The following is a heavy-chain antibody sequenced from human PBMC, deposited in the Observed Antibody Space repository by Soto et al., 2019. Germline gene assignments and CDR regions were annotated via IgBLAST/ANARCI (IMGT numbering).Heavy chain of an antibody. CDR1: GGSISSSSYY. D-gene: IGHD3-3*01. Sequence: QLQLQESGPGLVKPSETLSLTCTVSGGSISSSSYYWGWIRQPPGKGLEWIGSIYYSGSTYYNPSLKGRVTISVDTSKNQFSLKLSSVTAADTAVYYCASSYYDFWSGYSYAFDIWGQGTMVTVSS. CDR3: ASSYYDFWSGYSYAFDI. V-gene: IGHV4-39*01. CDR2: IYYSGST. J-gene: IGHJ3*02.